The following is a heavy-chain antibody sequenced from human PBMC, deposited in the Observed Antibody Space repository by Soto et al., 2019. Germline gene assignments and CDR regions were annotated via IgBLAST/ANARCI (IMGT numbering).Heavy chain of an antibody. CDR2: IYYSGST. CDR3: ARSVGYYYYGMDV. Sequence: SETLSLTCTVSGGSISSYYWSWIRQPPGKGLEWIGYIYYSGSTYYNPSLKSRVTISVDTSKNQFSLKLSSVTAADTAVYYCARSVGYYYYGMDVWGQGTTVTVSS. D-gene: IGHD1-26*01. V-gene: IGHV4-59*12. CDR1: GGSISSYY. J-gene: IGHJ6*02.